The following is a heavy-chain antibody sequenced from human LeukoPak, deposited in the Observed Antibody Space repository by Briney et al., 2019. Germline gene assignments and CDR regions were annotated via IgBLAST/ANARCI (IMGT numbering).Heavy chain of an antibody. CDR1: GFTFSKYA. Sequence: GGSLRLSCAASGFTFSKYAMSWVRQAPGKGLEWVSGILPGGGSTFYADSVKGRFTISRDNSKNTLYLQMNSLRAEDTAVYYCARGLHIVVVVAATQYFDYWGQGTLVTVSS. V-gene: IGHV3-23*01. D-gene: IGHD2-15*01. CDR3: ARGLHIVVVVAATQYFDY. CDR2: ILPGGGST. J-gene: IGHJ4*02.